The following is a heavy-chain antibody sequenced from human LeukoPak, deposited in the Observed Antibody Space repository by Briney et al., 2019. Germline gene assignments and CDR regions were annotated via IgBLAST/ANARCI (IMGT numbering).Heavy chain of an antibody. D-gene: IGHD6-19*01. CDR3: ARVSSGYYYYYYMDV. J-gene: IGHJ6*03. CDR2: IKQDGSEK. V-gene: IGHV3-7*01. Sequence: LPGGSLRLSCAASGFTFSSYWMSWVRQAPGKGLEWVANIKQDGSEKYYVDSVKGRFTISRDNAKNSLYLQMNSLRAEDTAVYYCARVSSGYYYYYYMDVWGKGTTVTISS. CDR1: GFTFSSYW.